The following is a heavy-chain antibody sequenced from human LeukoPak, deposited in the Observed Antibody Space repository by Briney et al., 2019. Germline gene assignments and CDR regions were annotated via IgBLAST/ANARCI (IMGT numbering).Heavy chain of an antibody. Sequence: ASVKVSCKVSGYTLTELSMHWVRQAPGKGLEWMGGFDPEDGETIYAQKFQGRVTMTEDTSTDTAYMEVSSLRSEDTAVYYCATALAVGTTNDAFDIWGQGTMVTVSS. J-gene: IGHJ3*02. D-gene: IGHD1-26*01. CDR2: FDPEDGET. V-gene: IGHV1-24*01. CDR1: GYTLTELS. CDR3: ATALAVGTTNDAFDI.